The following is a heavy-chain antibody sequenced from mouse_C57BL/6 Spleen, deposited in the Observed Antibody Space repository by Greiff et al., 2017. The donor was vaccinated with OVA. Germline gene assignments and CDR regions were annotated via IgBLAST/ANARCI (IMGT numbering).Heavy chain of an antibody. Sequence: QVQLQQSGAELVRPGASVTLSCKASGYTFTDYEMHWVKQTPVHGLEWIGAIDPETGGTAYNQKFKGKAILTADKSSSTAYMELRSLTSEDSAVYYCTRRLLPWFAYWGQGTLVTVSA. D-gene: IGHD2-3*01. CDR2: IDPETGGT. CDR3: TRRLLPWFAY. V-gene: IGHV1-15*01. J-gene: IGHJ3*01. CDR1: GYTFTDYE.